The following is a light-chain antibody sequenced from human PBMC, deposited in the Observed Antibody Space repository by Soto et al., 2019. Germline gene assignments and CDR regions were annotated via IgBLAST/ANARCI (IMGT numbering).Light chain of an antibody. Sequence: DIQMTQSPSTLSASVGDSVTITCRASQSISRWFAWYQQKPGKAPKLLIYAASTLQSGVPSRFSGSGSGTDFTLTISRLEPEDFAVYYCQQYGSSPRAFGGGTKVDIK. J-gene: IGKJ4*01. CDR2: AAS. CDR3: QQYGSSPRA. CDR1: QSISRW. V-gene: IGKV1-5*01.